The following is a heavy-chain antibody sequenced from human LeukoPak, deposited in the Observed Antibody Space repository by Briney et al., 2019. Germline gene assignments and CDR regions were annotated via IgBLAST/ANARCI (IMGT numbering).Heavy chain of an antibody. CDR2: INPSGGST. Sequence: ASVKVSCKASGYTFTSYYMHWVRQAPGQGLEWMGIINPSGGSTSYAQKFQGRVTMTRDTSTSTVYMELSSLRSEDTAVYYCARESGYSYGYVYYGMDVWGQGTTVTVSS. D-gene: IGHD5-18*01. V-gene: IGHV1-46*01. CDR3: ARESGYSYGYVYYGMDV. CDR1: GYTFTSYY. J-gene: IGHJ6*02.